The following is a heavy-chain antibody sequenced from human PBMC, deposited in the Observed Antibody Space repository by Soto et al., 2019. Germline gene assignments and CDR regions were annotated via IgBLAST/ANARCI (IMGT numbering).Heavy chain of an antibody. CDR3: GRDRNVAANRVLYSYGMEV. Sequence: QVQLEQSGAEVKKPGSSVKVSCKASGGTFSSYAISWVRQAPGQGLEWMGGIIPIFGTPNYAQKFQGRVTITADESRSTAYMELSSLRSEDTAVYYCGRDRNVAANRVLYSYGMEVWGQGTTVTVSS. CDR2: IIPIFGTP. J-gene: IGHJ6*02. D-gene: IGHD2-8*01. CDR1: GGTFSSYA. V-gene: IGHV1-69*01.